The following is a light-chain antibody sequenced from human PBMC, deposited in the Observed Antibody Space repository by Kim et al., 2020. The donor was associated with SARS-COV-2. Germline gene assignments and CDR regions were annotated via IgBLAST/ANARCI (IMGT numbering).Light chain of an antibody. CDR2: DAS. Sequence: PGERATRSCRASQNIDTYLAWYQQRPGQAPSVLVYDASNRATGVPDRFSGSGSGTDFTLTISSLEPEDFSLYYCQQRNSWPPAVTFGGGTKVDIK. J-gene: IGKJ4*01. CDR1: QNIDTY. V-gene: IGKV3-11*01. CDR3: QQRNSWPPAVT.